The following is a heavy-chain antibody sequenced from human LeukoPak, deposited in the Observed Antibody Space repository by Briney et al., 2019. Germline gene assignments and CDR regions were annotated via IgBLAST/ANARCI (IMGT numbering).Heavy chain of an antibody. Sequence: GRSLSLSCAASGFTFSSYSMNWVRQAPGKGLEWVSSISSSSSHIYYAESVKGRFTISRDNAKNSLYLQMNRLRAEDTAVYYCARVASYDFWSGQYAPFYYYYYMDVWGKGTTVTVSS. CDR1: GFTFSSYS. D-gene: IGHD3-3*01. J-gene: IGHJ6*03. V-gene: IGHV3-21*01. CDR2: ISSSSSHI. CDR3: ARVASYDFWSGQYAPFYYYYYMDV.